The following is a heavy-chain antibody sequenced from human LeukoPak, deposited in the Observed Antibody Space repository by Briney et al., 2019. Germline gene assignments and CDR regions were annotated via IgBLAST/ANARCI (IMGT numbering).Heavy chain of an antibody. Sequence: GASVKVSCKASGGTFNRHAINWVRQAPGQGLEWMGWINPNSGGTNYAQKFQGRVTMTRDTSVSTAYMELSRLRSDDTAVYYCARAGYNGWFDPWGQGNLVTVSS. CDR2: INPNSGGT. J-gene: IGHJ5*02. CDR3: ARAGYNGWFDP. CDR1: GGTFNRHA. V-gene: IGHV1-2*02. D-gene: IGHD5-12*01.